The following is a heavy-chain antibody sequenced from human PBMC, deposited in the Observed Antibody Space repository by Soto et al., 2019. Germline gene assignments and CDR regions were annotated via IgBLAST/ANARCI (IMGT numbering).Heavy chain of an antibody. J-gene: IGHJ4*02. Sequence: PWGSLRLSCSPSGFTFSSYAMHWVRQAPGKGLEWVAVISYDGSNKYYADSVKGLFTISRDNSKKRLYLQMNSLRAEDTAVYYCARVDREWELPHAYRRKGTLVTVSS. CDR3: ARVDREWELPHAY. D-gene: IGHD1-26*01. CDR1: GFTFSSYA. CDR2: ISYDGSNK. V-gene: IGHV3-30-3*01.